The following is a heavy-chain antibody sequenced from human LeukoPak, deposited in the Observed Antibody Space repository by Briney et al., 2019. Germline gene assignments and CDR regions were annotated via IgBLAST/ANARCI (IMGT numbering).Heavy chain of an antibody. CDR1: GFKFSDYY. V-gene: IGHV3-11*04. D-gene: IGHD6-13*01. J-gene: IGHJ4*02. Sequence: GGSLRLSCAASGFKFSDYYVAWIRQAPGKGLESISYLSSGGHTIYYADSVKGRFTISRDKANNSVYLQMNSLRAGDTAVYYCATEVAISAASLDSWGQGTLVTVSS. CDR2: LSSGGHTI. CDR3: ATEVAISAASLDS.